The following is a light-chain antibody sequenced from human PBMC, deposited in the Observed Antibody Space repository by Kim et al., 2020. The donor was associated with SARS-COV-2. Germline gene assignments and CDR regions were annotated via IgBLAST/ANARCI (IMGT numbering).Light chain of an antibody. J-gene: IGLJ2*01. CDR3: CSYTSSSTLI. V-gene: IGLV2-14*03. CDR2: DVT. Sequence: GQSITISCTGTSSDVGRYDYVSWYQHHPGKDPKLIIYDVTERPSGVSNRFSGSKSGNTASLTISGLQAGDEADYYCCSYTSSSTLIFGGGAKLTVL. CDR1: SSDVGRYDY.